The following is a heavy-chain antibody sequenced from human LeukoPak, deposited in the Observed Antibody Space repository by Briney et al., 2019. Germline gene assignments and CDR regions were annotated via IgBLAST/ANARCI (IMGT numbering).Heavy chain of an antibody. Sequence: AETLSLTCTVSGGSITTYYWSWIRQSPGKGLEWIGYIYYSGSTNYNPSIKSRVTISMDTSKNPFSLKLSSVSAADTAVYYCARRGAPLYYYDPWGQGTLVTVSS. V-gene: IGHV4-59*08. CDR1: GGSITTYY. CDR3: ARRGAPLYYYDP. D-gene: IGHD3-10*01. CDR2: IYYSGST. J-gene: IGHJ5*02.